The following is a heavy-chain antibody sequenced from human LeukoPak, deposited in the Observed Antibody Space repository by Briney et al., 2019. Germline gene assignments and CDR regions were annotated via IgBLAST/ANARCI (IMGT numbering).Heavy chain of an antibody. J-gene: IGHJ4*02. D-gene: IGHD3-9*01. CDR3: ARAAKKVDDILTGYPFDY. CDR1: GGTFSSYA. V-gene: IGHV1-69*01. CDR2: IIPIFGTA. Sequence: ASVKVSCKASGGTFSSYAISWVRQAPGQGLEWTGGIIPIFGTANYAQKFQGRVTITADESTSTAYMELSSLRSEDTAVYYCARAAKKVDDILTGYPFDYWGQGTLVTVSS.